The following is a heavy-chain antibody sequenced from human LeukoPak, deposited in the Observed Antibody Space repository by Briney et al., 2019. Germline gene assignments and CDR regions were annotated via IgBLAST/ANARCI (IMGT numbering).Heavy chain of an antibody. V-gene: IGHV4-34*01. CDR2: INHSGST. J-gene: IGHJ4*02. CDR1: GGSFSGYY. D-gene: IGHD3-22*01. Sequence: SETLSLTCAVYGGSFSGYYWSWIRQPPGKGLEWIGEINHSGSTNYNPSLKSRVTISVDTSKNQFSLKLSSVTAADTAVYYCARVEGTYYYDSSGYFPIVYFDYWGQGTLVTVSS. CDR3: ARVEGTYYYDSSGYFPIVYFDY.